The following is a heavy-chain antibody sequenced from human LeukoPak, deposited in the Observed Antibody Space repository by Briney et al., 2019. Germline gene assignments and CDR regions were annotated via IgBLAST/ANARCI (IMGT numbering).Heavy chain of an antibody. Sequence: PGGSLRLSCAASGFTFTNYAMNWIRQSPVKGLQWLAAISVDGSATNYADSVKGRFTISRDNAKNSLYLQMNSLRAEDTAVYYCARDREWELADVFDIWGQGTMVTVSS. CDR3: ARDREWELADVFDI. CDR2: ISVDGSAT. V-gene: IGHV3-30*04. D-gene: IGHD1-26*01. J-gene: IGHJ3*02. CDR1: GFTFTNYA.